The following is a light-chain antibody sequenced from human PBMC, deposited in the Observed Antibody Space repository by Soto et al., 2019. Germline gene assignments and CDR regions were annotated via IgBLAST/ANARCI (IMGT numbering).Light chain of an antibody. CDR3: QQYGTLPLT. CDR1: QTVPSNY. J-gene: IGKJ4*01. CDR2: AAS. Sequence: EIVLTQSPGTLSLPPGDRATVSCRAGQTVPSNYVAWYQHKPGQAPRPPIYAASTRATGIPDRFSGSASGTVFTLTITRLEPEDFAVYYCQQYGTLPLTFGGGTKVDIK. V-gene: IGKV3-20*01.